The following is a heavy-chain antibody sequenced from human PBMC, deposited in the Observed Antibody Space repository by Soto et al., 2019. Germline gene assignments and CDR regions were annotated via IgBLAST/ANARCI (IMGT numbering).Heavy chain of an antibody. V-gene: IGHV3-23*01. D-gene: IGHD6-13*01. Sequence: PGGSLRLSCAASGFTFSSYAMSWVRQAPGKGLEWVSAISGSGGSTYYADSVKGRFTISRDNSKSTLYLQMNSLRAEDTAVYYCAKSGIAAAGRSYWFDPWGQGTLVTVSS. CDR2: ISGSGGST. CDR1: GFTFSSYA. J-gene: IGHJ5*02. CDR3: AKSGIAAAGRSYWFDP.